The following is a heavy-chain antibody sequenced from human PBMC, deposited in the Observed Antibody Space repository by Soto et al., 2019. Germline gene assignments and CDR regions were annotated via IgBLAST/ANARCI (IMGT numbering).Heavy chain of an antibody. CDR3: ARPPNYYDSSGYYGY. J-gene: IGHJ4*02. CDR1: GFTVSSNY. D-gene: IGHD3-22*01. CDR2: IYSGGST. Sequence: PGGSLRLSCAASGFTVSSNYMSWVRQAPGKGLEWVSVIYSGGSTYYADSVKGRFTISRDNAKNSLYLQMNSLRAEDTAVYYCARPPNYYDSSGYYGYWGQGTLVTVSS. V-gene: IGHV3-66*04.